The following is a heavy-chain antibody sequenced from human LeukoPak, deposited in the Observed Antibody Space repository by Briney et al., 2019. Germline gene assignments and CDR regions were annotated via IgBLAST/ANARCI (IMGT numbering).Heavy chain of an antibody. CDR3: AREAPLDYCSGGSCYSYYYYYMDV. Sequence: GSSVKVSCKASGGTFSSYAISWVRQAPGQGLEWMGGIIPIFGTANYAQKFQGRVTITADESTSTAYLELSSLRSEDTAVYYCAREAPLDYCSGGSCYSYYYYYMDVWGKGTTATVSS. CDR2: IIPIFGTA. V-gene: IGHV1-69*01. CDR1: GGTFSSYA. D-gene: IGHD2-15*01. J-gene: IGHJ6*03.